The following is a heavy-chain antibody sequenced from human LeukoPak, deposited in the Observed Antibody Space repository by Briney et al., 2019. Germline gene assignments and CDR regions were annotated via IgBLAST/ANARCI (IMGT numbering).Heavy chain of an antibody. J-gene: IGHJ6*04. D-gene: IGHD3-10*01. CDR3: ARGGITMVRGVTGYYYGMDV. CDR2: INPNSGGT. CDR1: GYTFTGYY. V-gene: IGHV1-2*04. Sequence: ASVKVSCKASGYTFTGYYMDWVRQAPGQGLEWMGWINPNSGGTNYAQKFQGWVTMTRDTSISTAYMELSRLRSDDTAVYYCARGGITMVRGVTGYYYGMDVWGKGTTVTVSS.